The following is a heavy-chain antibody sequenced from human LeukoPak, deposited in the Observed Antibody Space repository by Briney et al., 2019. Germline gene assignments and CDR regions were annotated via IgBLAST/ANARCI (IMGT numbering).Heavy chain of an antibody. V-gene: IGHV5-51*01. CDR1: GYSFTNYW. Sequence: GESLKISCKGSGYSFTNYWIGWVRQMPGKGPEWMGIIYPGDSDTRYSPSFQGQVTISADKSISTAYLQWSSLKASDTAMYYCASTIRYFDWLSPPGAFDIWGQGTMVTVSS. CDR2: IYPGDSDT. CDR3: ASTIRYFDWLSPPGAFDI. J-gene: IGHJ3*02. D-gene: IGHD3-9*01.